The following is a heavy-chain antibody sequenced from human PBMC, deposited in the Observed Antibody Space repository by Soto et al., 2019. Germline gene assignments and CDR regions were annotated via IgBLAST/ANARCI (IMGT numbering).Heavy chain of an antibody. CDR2: ISYDGSNK. Sequence: QVQLVESGGGVVQPGRSLRLSCAASGFPFSSYGMHWVRQAPGKGLEWVAVISYDGSNKYYADSVKGQFTISRDNSKNTLYLQMNSLRAEDTAVDYGAKDCCSGGMDVWGQGTTVAVSS. D-gene: IGHD2-15*01. CDR3: AKDCCSGGMDV. V-gene: IGHV3-30*18. CDR1: GFPFSSYG. J-gene: IGHJ6*02.